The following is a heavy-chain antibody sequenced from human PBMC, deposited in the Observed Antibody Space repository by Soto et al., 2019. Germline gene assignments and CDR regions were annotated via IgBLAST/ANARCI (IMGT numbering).Heavy chain of an antibody. CDR3: ARDANYALTFHYYGMDA. D-gene: IGHD1-7*01. J-gene: IGHJ6*02. V-gene: IGHV1-46*01. CDR1: GYPFTTYY. Sequence: QVQLVQSGAEVKPPGASEKVACKASGYPFTTYYIHWVRQAPGHGPEWMGIIDPSADSSTSGGSASYAQKFQGRVTLTRDTSASTVYMELSSLGSEDTAIYYCARDANYALTFHYYGMDAWGQGTTVTDSS. CDR2: IDPSADSSTSGGSA.